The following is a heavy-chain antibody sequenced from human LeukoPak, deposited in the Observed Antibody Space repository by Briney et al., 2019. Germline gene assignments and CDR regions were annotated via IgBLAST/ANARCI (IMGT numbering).Heavy chain of an antibody. Sequence: SGPTLVNPTQTLTLTCTFSGFSLSTSGVGAGWIRQPPGKALEWRALIYWDDDKRYSPSPKSRLTITQDTSKTQVVLTMTNMDPVDTATYYCAHRQPPPGLLWFGELLPGFDYWGQGTLVTVSS. CDR2: IYWDDDK. V-gene: IGHV2-5*02. D-gene: IGHD3-10*01. CDR3: AHRQPPPGLLWFGELLPGFDY. J-gene: IGHJ4*02. CDR1: GFSLSTSGVG.